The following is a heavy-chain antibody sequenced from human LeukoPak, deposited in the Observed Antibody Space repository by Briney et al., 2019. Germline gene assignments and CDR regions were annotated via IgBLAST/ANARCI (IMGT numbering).Heavy chain of an antibody. CDR2: TSSSGSAI. CDR1: GFTFNTYS. V-gene: IGHV3-48*04. CDR3: AREGAAGTYRAYYYYYGMDV. J-gene: IGHJ6*02. D-gene: IGHD6-13*01. Sequence: GGSLRLSCAASGFTFNTYSISWVRQAPGKGLEWVSYTSSSGSAIYYADSVKGRFTISRDNAKNSLYLQMNSLRAEDTAVYYCAREGAAGTYRAYYYYYGMDVWGQGTTVTVSS.